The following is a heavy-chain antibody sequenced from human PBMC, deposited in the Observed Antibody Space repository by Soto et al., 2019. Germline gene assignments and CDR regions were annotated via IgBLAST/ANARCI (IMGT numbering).Heavy chain of an antibody. CDR2: INHSGST. CDR1: GGSFSGYY. D-gene: IGHD2-21*02. Sequence: SETLSLTCAVYGGSFSGYYWTWIRQPPGTGLEWIGEINHSGSTNYNPSLKSRVTISVDTSKNQFSLKLSSVTAADTAVYYCARDRPYCGGDCYPHYYYGMDVWGQGTTVTVS. J-gene: IGHJ6*02. CDR3: ARDRPYCGGDCYPHYYYGMDV. V-gene: IGHV4-34*01.